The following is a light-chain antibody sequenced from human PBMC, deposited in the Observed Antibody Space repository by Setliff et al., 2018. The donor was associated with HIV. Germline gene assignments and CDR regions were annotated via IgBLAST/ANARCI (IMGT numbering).Light chain of an antibody. CDR2: DVS. CDR3: CSYAGTYTYI. Sequence: QSVLTQPRSVSGSPGQSVTFSCTGSSSDVGAYNYVSWYQQHPGKAPKLIIYDVSKRPSGVPDRFSGSKSGDTASLTISGLQSEDEAGYYCCSYAGTYTYIFGTGTKVTV. CDR1: SSDVGAYNY. V-gene: IGLV2-11*01. J-gene: IGLJ1*01.